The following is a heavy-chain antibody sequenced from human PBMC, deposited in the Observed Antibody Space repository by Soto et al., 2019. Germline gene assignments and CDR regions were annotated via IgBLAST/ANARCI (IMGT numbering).Heavy chain of an antibody. J-gene: IGHJ6*01. Sequence: QVQLVESGGGVVQPGRSLRLSCVASGFTFSSYGMHWVRQAPGKGLEWVAVIWYDGSNKYYADSVKGRFTISRDNSKNTLYLQVNSLRAEDTAVYFCARDRVGLLWFGESYGMDVW. CDR3: ARDRVGLLWFGESYGMDV. D-gene: IGHD3-10*01. V-gene: IGHV3-33*01. CDR2: IWYDGSNK. CDR1: GFTFSSYG.